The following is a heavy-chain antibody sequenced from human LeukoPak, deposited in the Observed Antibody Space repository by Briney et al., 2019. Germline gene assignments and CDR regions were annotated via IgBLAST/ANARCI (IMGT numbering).Heavy chain of an antibody. D-gene: IGHD1-7*01. CDR3: ARGLTWKYGWFDP. CDR2: ISSSSSYI. J-gene: IGHJ5*02. CDR1: GITFSSYS. V-gene: IGHV3-21*01. Sequence: GGSLRLSCAASGITFSSYSMNWVRQAPGKGLEWVSCISSSSSYIYYADSVKGRFTISRDNAKNSLYLQMNSLRAEDTAVYYCARGLTWKYGWFDPWGQGTLVTVSS.